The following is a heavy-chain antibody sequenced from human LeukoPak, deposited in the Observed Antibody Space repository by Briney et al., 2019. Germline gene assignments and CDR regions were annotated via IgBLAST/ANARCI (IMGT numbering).Heavy chain of an antibody. J-gene: IGHJ5*02. CDR3: ARDLFDP. Sequence: PSETLSLTCTFSGGSIRSGDYYWTWIRQPPGKGLEWVGYISYTGGTQYNPSLNSRVTMSIETTKNQCSLNLSSVTAADTAVYYCARDLFDPWGQGTLVSVSS. CDR1: GGSIRSGDYY. V-gene: IGHV4-30-4*01. CDR2: ISYTGGT.